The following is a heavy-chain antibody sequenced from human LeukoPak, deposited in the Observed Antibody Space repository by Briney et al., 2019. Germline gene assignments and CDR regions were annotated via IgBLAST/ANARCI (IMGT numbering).Heavy chain of an antibody. J-gene: IGHJ4*02. CDR1: GYTFTSYG. CDR3: ARHSDDYGDYTPSY. D-gene: IGHD4-17*01. CDR2: ISAYNGNT. Sequence: ASVKVSCKASGYTFTSYGISWVRQAPGQGLEWMRWISAYNGNTNYAQKLQGRVTMTTDTSTSTAYMELRSLRFDDTAVYYCARHSDDYGDYTPSYWGQGTLVTVSS. V-gene: IGHV1-18*01.